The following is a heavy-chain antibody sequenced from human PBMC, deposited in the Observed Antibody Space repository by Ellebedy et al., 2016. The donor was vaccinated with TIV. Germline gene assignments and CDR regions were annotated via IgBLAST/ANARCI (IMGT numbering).Heavy chain of an antibody. J-gene: IGHJ4*02. CDR3: ARDKGAMSTTLGSRFDY. CDR2: IKEDGSEK. Sequence: GGSLRLXCAASGFIFTNYWMSWVRQAPGKGLEWVANIKEDGSEKYYVDSVKGRFTISRDNAKSSLFLQMNSLRADDTAVYFCARDKGAMSTTLGSRFDYWGQGNLVSVSS. D-gene: IGHD3-10*01. CDR1: GFIFTNYW. V-gene: IGHV3-7*01.